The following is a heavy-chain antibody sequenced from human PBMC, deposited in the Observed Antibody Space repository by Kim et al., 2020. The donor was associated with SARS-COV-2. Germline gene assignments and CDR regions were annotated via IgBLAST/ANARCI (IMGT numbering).Heavy chain of an antibody. D-gene: IGHD2-15*01. CDR1: GGSVSSGSYY. J-gene: IGHJ6*02. CDR3: ARGPLTLGYCSGGSCYRFYYYYGMDV. CDR2: IYYSGST. V-gene: IGHV4-61*01. Sequence: SETLSLTCTVSGGSVSSGSYYWSWIRQPPGKGLEWIGYIYYSGSTNYNPSLKSRVTISVDTSKNQFSLKLSSVTAADTAVYYCARGPLTLGYCSGGSCYRFYYYYGMDVWGQGTTVTVSS.